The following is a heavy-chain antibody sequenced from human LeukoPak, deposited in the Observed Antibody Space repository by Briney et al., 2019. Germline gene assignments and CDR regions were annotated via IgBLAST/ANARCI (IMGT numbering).Heavy chain of an antibody. V-gene: IGHV3-7*01. J-gene: IGHJ6*03. CDR1: GFTFSSYW. CDR2: IKQDGSEK. CDR3: ARVGKPYYYYYYMDV. Sequence: GGSLRLSCAASGFTFSSYWMSWVRQAPGKGLEWVANIKQDGSEKYYVDSVKGRFTISRDNAKNSLYLQMNSLRAEDTAVYYCARVGKPYYYYYYMDVWGKGTMVTISS. D-gene: IGHD1-1*01.